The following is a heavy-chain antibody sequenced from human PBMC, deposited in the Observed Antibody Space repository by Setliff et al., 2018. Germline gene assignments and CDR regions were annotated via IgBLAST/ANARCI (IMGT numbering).Heavy chain of an antibody. J-gene: IGHJ6*03. Sequence: SETLSLTCTVSGDSLTSGPYYWTWVRQPAGKGPEWIGHIYASWSANYNPSLKSRVTISLDTSKNQFSLKLSSVTAADTALYYCARAEVFRDGNYMDVWGKGNMVTVSS. CDR2: IYASWSA. CDR3: ARAEVFRDGNYMDV. V-gene: IGHV4-61*09. CDR1: GDSLTSGPYY.